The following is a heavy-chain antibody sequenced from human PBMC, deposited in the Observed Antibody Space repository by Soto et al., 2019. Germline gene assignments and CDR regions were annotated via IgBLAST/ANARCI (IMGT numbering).Heavy chain of an antibody. CDR2: IRNTPYGGTT. Sequence: LRLSCAASGFTFNKYGVHWVRQAPGKGLEWVGFIRNTPYGGTTDYAASVRGRFTISRDDSESIAYLQMNSLKTEDSGVYYCSRGSFGYYGPWGPGTLVTVSS. V-gene: IGHV3-49*04. J-gene: IGHJ5*02. D-gene: IGHD2-2*03. CDR1: GFTFNKYG. CDR3: SRGSFGYYGP.